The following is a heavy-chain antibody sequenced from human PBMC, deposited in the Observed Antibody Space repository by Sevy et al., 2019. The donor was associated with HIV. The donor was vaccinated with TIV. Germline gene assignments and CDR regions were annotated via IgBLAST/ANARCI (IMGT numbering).Heavy chain of an antibody. Sequence: ASVKVSCKASGGTFSSYAISWVRQAPGQGLEWMGGIIPIFGTANYAQKFQGRVTITADESTSTAYMELGSLRSEDTAVYYCADGVYCSSTSCQTAHYGMDVWGQGTTVTVSS. CDR2: IIPIFGTA. CDR3: ADGVYCSSTSCQTAHYGMDV. D-gene: IGHD2-2*01. V-gene: IGHV1-69*13. J-gene: IGHJ6*02. CDR1: GGTFSSYA.